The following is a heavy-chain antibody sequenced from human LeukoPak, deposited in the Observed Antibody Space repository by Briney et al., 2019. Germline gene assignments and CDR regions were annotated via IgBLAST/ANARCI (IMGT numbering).Heavy chain of an antibody. D-gene: IGHD1-14*01. CDR1: GGSISSYY. CDR2: IYYSGST. J-gene: IGHJ5*02. Sequence: SETLSLTCTVSGGSISSYYWSWIRQPPGKGLEWIGYIYYSGSTNYNPSLKSRVTISVDTSKNQFSLKLSSVTAADTAVYYCARGTGIPPFDGWFDPWGQGTLVTVSS. V-gene: IGHV4-59*01. CDR3: ARGTGIPPFDGWFDP.